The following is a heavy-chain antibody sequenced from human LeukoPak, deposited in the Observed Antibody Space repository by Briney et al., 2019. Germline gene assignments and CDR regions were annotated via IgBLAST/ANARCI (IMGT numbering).Heavy chain of an antibody. CDR2: IDPNSGGT. J-gene: IGHJ4*02. Sequence: KPGASVKVSCKTSGYTFTDYYMHWVRQAPGQGLEWMGRIDPNSGGTNYAQKFQVRVTMTRDTSISTVYMELSGLRSDDTAVYYCARVPGPYTTSRFHYWGQGTLVTVSS. D-gene: IGHD2-2*02. CDR1: GYTFTDYY. CDR3: ARVPGPYTTSRFHY. V-gene: IGHV1-2*02.